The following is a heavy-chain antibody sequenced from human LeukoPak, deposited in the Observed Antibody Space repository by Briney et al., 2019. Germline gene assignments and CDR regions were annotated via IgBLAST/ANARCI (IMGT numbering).Heavy chain of an antibody. V-gene: IGHV3-23*01. J-gene: IGHJ2*01. Sequence: GESLRLSCEASGFTFGTYGMTWARQAPGKGLEWVSGITGSSTWTYYADSVRGRFTISRDNSKNTLHLQMNNLTADDTAIYYCARELVSLGTGYFDLWGRGTLVTVSS. CDR3: ARELVSLGTGYFDL. CDR1: GFTFGTYG. CDR2: ITGSSTWT. D-gene: IGHD7-27*01.